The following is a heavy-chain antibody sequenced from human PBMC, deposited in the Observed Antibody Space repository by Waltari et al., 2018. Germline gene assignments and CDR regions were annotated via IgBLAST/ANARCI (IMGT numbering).Heavy chain of an antibody. CDR1: GFTFDDYA. V-gene: IGHV3-9*01. CDR3: AKGAMTTVTNYYFDY. J-gene: IGHJ4*02. D-gene: IGHD4-17*01. CDR2: ISWNSGSI. Sequence: EVQLVESGGGLVQPGRSLRLSCAASGFTFDDYAMHWVRQAPGKGLEWVSGISWNSGSIGYADSVKGRFTISRDNAKNSLYLQMNSLRAEDTALYYCAKGAMTTVTNYYFDYWGQGTLVTVSS.